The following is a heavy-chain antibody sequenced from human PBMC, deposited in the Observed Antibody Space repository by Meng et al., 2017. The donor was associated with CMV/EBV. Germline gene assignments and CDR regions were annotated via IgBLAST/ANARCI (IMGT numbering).Heavy chain of an antibody. D-gene: IGHD2-21*01. CDR1: GNSVSSYG. J-gene: IGHJ4*02. CDR2: ISAYNGNT. Sequence: KASGNSVSSYGISWGRQAPGQGLEWMGWISAYNGNTNYEQKLQGRVTMTTDTSTSTAYMELRSLRSDDTAVYYCARGCGGDCSGFFDYWGQGTLVTVSS. CDR3: ARGCGGDCSGFFDY. V-gene: IGHV1-18*01.